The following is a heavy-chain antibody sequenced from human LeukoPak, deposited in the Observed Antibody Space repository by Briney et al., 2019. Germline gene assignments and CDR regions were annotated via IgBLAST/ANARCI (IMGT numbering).Heavy chain of an antibody. Sequence: ASVKVSCKASGYTFTSYDINWVRQATGQGLEWMGWMNPNSGNTGYAQKFQGRVTITRNTSIDTAYMGLSSLRSEDTAVYYCARGTRIAVAGTSQRKKFDDWGQGTLVTVSS. CDR3: ARGTRIAVAGTSQRKKFDD. CDR1: GYTFTSYD. D-gene: IGHD6-19*01. CDR2: MNPNSGNT. J-gene: IGHJ4*02. V-gene: IGHV1-8*01.